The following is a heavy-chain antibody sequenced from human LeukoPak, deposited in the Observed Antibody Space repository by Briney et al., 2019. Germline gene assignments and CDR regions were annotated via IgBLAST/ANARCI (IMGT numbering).Heavy chain of an antibody. Sequence: GASVKVSCKASGYTFTGYYMHWVRQAPGQGLEWMGWINPNSGGTNYAQKFQGRVTMTRDTSISTAYMELSRLRSDDTAVYYCARDAADYDLGVDYWGQGTLVTVSS. CDR2: INPNSGGT. CDR3: ARDAADYDLGVDY. J-gene: IGHJ4*02. CDR1: GYTFTGYY. D-gene: IGHD3-3*01. V-gene: IGHV1-2*02.